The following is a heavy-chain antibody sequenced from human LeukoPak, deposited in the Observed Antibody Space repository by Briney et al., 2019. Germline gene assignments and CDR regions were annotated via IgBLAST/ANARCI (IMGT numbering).Heavy chain of an antibody. CDR3: ARDSPSSGGY. D-gene: IGHD2-15*01. Sequence: GGSLRLSCAASGFTFSSYAMHWVRQAPGKGLEWVAVISYDGSNKYYADSVKGRFTISRDNSKNTLYLQMNSLRAEDAAVYYCARDSPSSGGYWGQGTLVTVSS. J-gene: IGHJ4*02. CDR2: ISYDGSNK. CDR1: GFTFSSYA. V-gene: IGHV3-30-3*01.